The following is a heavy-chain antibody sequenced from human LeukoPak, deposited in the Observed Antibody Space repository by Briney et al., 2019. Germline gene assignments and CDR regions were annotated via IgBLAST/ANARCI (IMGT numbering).Heavy chain of an antibody. CDR1: GFTFSSYS. V-gene: IGHV3-21*01. D-gene: IGHD6-19*01. J-gene: IGHJ3*02. CDR2: ISSSSSYI. CDR3: ATLAVADAFDI. Sequence: PGGSLRLSCAASGFTFSSYSMNWVRQAPGKGLEWVSSISSSSSYIYYAASVKGRFTISRDNAKNSLYLQMNSLRAEDTAVYYCATLAVADAFDIWGQGTMVTVSS.